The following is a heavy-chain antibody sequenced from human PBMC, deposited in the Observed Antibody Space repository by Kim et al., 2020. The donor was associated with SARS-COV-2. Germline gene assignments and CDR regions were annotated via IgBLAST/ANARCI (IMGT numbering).Heavy chain of an antibody. V-gene: IGHV4-59*01. CDR3: ARFQHGSGSYLDPFDI. CDR2: MHYSGRA. Sequence: SETLSLTCTVSGGSLSPYCWSWIRQPPGKGLEWIGYMHYSGRANYSPSLKSRVAISVDTSKNHFSLNLTSVTAADTAKYFCARFQHGSGSYLDPFDIWGQGTLVTVSS. CDR1: GGSLSPYC. J-gene: IGHJ3*02. D-gene: IGHD3-10*01.